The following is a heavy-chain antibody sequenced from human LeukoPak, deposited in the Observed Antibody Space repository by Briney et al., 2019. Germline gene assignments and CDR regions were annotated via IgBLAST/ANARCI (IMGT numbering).Heavy chain of an antibody. CDR3: ARGPQWLNY. V-gene: IGHV6-1*01. J-gene: IGHJ4*02. Sequence: SQTLSLTCAISGDSVSSDSATWNWIRQSPSRGLEWLGRTYYRSKWYSAYAVSVKSRISINSDTSKNQFSLQLDSVTPEDTAIYYCARGPQWLNYWGQGTLVTVSS. CDR2: TYYRSKWYS. D-gene: IGHD6-19*01. CDR1: GDSVSSDSAT.